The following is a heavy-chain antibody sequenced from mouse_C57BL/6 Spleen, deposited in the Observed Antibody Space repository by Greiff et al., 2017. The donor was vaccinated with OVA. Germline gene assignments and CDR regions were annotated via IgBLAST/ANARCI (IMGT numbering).Heavy chain of an antibody. CDR1: GYTFTSYW. CDR3: ARPRKGGWYFDV. Sequence: QVQLQQPGAELVRPGSSVKLSCKASGYTFTSYWMHWVKQRPIQGLEWIGNIDPSDSETHYNQKFKDKATLTVDKSSSTAYMQLSSLTSEDSAVYYCARPRKGGWYFDVWGTGTTVTVSS. CDR2: IDPSDSET. V-gene: IGHV1-52*01. J-gene: IGHJ1*03.